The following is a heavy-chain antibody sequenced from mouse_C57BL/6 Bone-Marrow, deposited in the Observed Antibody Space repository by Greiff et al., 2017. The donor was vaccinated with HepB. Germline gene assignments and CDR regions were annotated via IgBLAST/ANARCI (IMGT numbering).Heavy chain of an antibody. D-gene: IGHD3-3*01. V-gene: IGHV6-3*01. CDR2: IRLKSDNYAT. CDR1: GFTFSNYW. CDR3: TGRGRGFAY. Sequence: EVKVEESGGGLVQPGGSMKLSCVASGFTFSNYWMNWVRQSPEKGLEWVAQIRLKSDNYATHYAESVKGRFTISRDDSKSSVYLQMNNLRAEDTGIYYCTGRGRGFAYWGQGTLVTVSA. J-gene: IGHJ3*01.